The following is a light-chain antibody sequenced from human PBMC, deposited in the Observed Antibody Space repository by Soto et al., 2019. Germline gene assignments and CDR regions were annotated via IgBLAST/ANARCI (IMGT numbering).Light chain of an antibody. CDR2: EVS. CDR1: QSLLHSDGKTY. V-gene: IGKV2D-29*01. CDR3: MQSVQFPIT. Sequence: DIAMTQSPLSLPVTPGEPASISCRSSQSLLHSDGKTYLYWYLQKPGHPPQLMIYEVSNRFSGVPDRFSGSGSGTDFTLKISRVEAEDVGVYYCMQSVQFPITFGQGTRLEIK. J-gene: IGKJ5*01.